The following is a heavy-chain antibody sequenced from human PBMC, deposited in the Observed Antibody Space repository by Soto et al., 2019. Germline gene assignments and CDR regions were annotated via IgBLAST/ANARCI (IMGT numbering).Heavy chain of an antibody. D-gene: IGHD1-26*01. CDR1: GYIFTSYY. V-gene: IGHV1-8*02. CDR3: ARDFVVGGPTIKYYYGMDV. Sequence: ASVKVSCKASGYIFTSYYIHWVRQATGQGLEWMGWMNPNSGNTGYAQKFQGRVTMTKNTLYLQMNSLGAEDTAVYYCARDFVVGGPTIKYYYGMDVWGQGTTVTSP. J-gene: IGHJ6*02. CDR2: MNPNSGNT.